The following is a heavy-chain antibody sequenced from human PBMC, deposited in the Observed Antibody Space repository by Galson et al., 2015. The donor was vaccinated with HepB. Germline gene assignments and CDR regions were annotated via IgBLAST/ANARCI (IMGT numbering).Heavy chain of an antibody. Sequence: SVKVSCKASGYTFTSYAMHWVRQAPGQRLEWMGWINAGNGNTKYSQKFQSRVTITRDTSASTAYMELSSLRSEDTAVYYCARKGIAVAGHTGWFDPWSQGTLVTVSS. CDR3: ARKGIAVAGHTGWFDP. D-gene: IGHD6-19*01. V-gene: IGHV1-3*01. CDR2: INAGNGNT. CDR1: GYTFTSYA. J-gene: IGHJ5*02.